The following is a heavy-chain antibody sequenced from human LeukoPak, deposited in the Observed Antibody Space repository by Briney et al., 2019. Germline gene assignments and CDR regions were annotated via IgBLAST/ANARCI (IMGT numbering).Heavy chain of an antibody. CDR1: GYTFTSYG. Sequence: ASVKLSCKASGYTFTSYGTSWVRQAPGQPLKWMGWISAYNGNTNYAQKLQGRVTMTTDTSTSTAYMELRSLRSDDTAVYYCASLIRHWFDPWGQGTLVTVSS. CDR2: ISAYNGNT. V-gene: IGHV1-18*04. J-gene: IGHJ5*02. CDR3: ASLIRHWFDP. D-gene: IGHD6-6*01.